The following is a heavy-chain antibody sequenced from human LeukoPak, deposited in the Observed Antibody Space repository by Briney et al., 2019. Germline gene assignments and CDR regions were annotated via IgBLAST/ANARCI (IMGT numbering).Heavy chain of an antibody. CDR2: ISSSSSYI. V-gene: IGHV3-21*01. D-gene: IGHD6-13*01. CDR1: GFTFSSYS. Sequence: PGGSLRLSCAASGFTFSSYSMNWVRQAPGKGLEWVSSISSSSSYIYYADSVKGRFTISRDNAKNSLYLQMNSLRAEDTAVYYCARAPAAAEGWFDPWGQGTLVTVSS. CDR3: ARAPAAAEGWFDP. J-gene: IGHJ5*02.